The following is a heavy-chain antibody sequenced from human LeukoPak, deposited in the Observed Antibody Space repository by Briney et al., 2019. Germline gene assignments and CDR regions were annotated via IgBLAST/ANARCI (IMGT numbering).Heavy chain of an antibody. CDR2: IYPGDSDT. V-gene: IGHV5-51*01. D-gene: IGHD3-22*01. CDR1: GYSFTSYW. Sequence: GESLKISCKGSGYSFTSYWIGWVRQMPGKGLEWMGIIYPGDSDTRYSPSFQGQVTISADKSISTAYLQWSGLKASDTAMYYCARQQGDSSGYVNWFDPWGQGTLVTVSS. J-gene: IGHJ5*02. CDR3: ARQQGDSSGYVNWFDP.